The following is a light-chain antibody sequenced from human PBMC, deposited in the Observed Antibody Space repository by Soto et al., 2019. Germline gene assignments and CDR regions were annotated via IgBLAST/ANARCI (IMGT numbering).Light chain of an antibody. CDR3: TSYSITSALEV. CDR1: RSDIGDYNY. CDR2: DFT. J-gene: IGLJ2*01. V-gene: IGLV2-14*03. Sequence: QSALTQPASVSGSPGQSITISCTGTRSDIGDYNYVSWYQQHPGKAPKLIIFDFTDRPSGVSDRFSGSKSGNTASLTISGLQAEDEADYYCTSYSITSALEVFGGGTKLTV.